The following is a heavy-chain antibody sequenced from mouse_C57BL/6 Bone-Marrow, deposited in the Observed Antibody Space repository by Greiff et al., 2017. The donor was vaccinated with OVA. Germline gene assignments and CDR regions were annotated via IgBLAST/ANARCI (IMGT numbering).Heavy chain of an antibody. V-gene: IGHV1-64*01. J-gene: IGHJ2*01. CDR3: ARTGIYYYGSSDY. CDR2: IHLNSGST. CDR1: GYTFTSYW. Sequence: VKLQESGAELVKPGASVKLSCKASGYTFTSYWMHWVKQRPGQGLEWIGMIHLNSGSTNYNEKFKSKATLTVDKSSSTAYMQLSSLTSEDSAVYYCARTGIYYYGSSDYWGQGTTLTVSS. D-gene: IGHD1-1*01.